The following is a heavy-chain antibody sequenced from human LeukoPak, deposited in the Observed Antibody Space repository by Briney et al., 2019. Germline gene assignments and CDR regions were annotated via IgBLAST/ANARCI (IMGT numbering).Heavy chain of an antibody. J-gene: IGHJ6*03. CDR2: IYNSGST. V-gene: IGHV4-59*08. CDR3: ARQVGWGSQEGGGHYYMDV. CDR1: GGSISSYY. D-gene: IGHD1-26*01. Sequence: SETLSLTCTVSGGSISSYYWSWIRQPPGKGLEWIGYIYNSGSTNYNPSLKSRVTISVDTSKNQFSLKLSSVTAADTAVYYCARQVGWGSQEGGGHYYMDVWGKGTTVTVSS.